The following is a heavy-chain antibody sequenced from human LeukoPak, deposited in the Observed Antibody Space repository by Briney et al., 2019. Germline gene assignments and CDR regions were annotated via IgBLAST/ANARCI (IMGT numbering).Heavy chain of an antibody. CDR3: ARLGYSSGWYIQSDY. Sequence: SETLSLTCTVSGGSISSSSYYWGWIRQPPGKGLEWIGSIYYSGSTYYNPSLKSRVTISVDTSKNQFSLKLSSVTAADTAVYYCARLGYSSGWYIQSDYWGQGTLVTVSS. CDR2: IYYSGST. D-gene: IGHD6-19*01. V-gene: IGHV4-39*07. J-gene: IGHJ4*02. CDR1: GGSISSSSYY.